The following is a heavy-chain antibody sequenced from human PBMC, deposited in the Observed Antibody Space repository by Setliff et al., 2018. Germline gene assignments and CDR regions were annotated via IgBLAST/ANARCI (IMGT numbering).Heavy chain of an antibody. CDR2: IKSTSNGGAI. V-gene: IGHV3-15*01. D-gene: IGHD2-15*01. CDR3: STGSDGW. Sequence: GSLRLSCAASGVTFTKAWMSLVRQAPGKGLEWVGRIKSTSNGGAIDYAAPVKGRFTISRDDSKDTVFLQMNSLKTEDTGTYYCSTGSDGWWGQGTLVTVSS. CDR1: GVTFTKAW. J-gene: IGHJ4*02.